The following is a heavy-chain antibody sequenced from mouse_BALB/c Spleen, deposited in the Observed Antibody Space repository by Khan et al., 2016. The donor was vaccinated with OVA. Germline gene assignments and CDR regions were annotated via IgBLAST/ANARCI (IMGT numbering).Heavy chain of an antibody. CDR2: IIYTGYT. CDR1: GDSITSGY. CDR3: ARSTYRYAFVY. Sequence: EVQLQESGPSLVKPSQTLSLTCSVTGDSITSGYWNWIRKFPGNKLEYMGYIIYTGYTYHNPSLKSRISITRHTSKNQYYLQLSSVTDEDTATYYCARSTYRYAFVYWGQGTLVTVSA. V-gene: IGHV3-8*02. J-gene: IGHJ3*01. D-gene: IGHD2-12*01.